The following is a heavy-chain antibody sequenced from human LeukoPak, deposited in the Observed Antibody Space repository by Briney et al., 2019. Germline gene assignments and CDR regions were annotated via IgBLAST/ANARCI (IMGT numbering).Heavy chain of an antibody. J-gene: IGHJ4*02. D-gene: IGHD3-3*01. CDR1: GFTFSSYW. V-gene: IGHV3-7*01. CDR2: IKQDGSEK. CDR3: ARIRFLEANFDY. Sequence: GGSLRLSCVATGFTFSSYWMSWVRQAPGKGLEWVANIKQDGSEKYYVDSVKGRFTISRGNAKNSLDLQMNSLRAEDTAVYYCARIRFLEANFDYWGQGTLVTVSS.